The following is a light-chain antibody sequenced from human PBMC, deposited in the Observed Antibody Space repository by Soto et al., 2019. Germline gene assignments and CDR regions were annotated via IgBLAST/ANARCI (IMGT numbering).Light chain of an antibody. CDR3: PQYAAWPPWT. CDR2: GAS. Sequence: DIVITQSPATLSVSPGERATLSCRASQTVGFILAWYQQKPGQGPRVLIYGASTRAAGIPDRFSGSGSGTEFTLTINSLQPEDFAVYYCPQYAAWPPWTFGQGTKVDMK. J-gene: IGKJ1*01. V-gene: IGKV3-15*01. CDR1: QTVGFI.